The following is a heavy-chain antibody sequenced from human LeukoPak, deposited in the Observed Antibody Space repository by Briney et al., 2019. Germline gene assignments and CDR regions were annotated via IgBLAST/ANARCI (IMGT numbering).Heavy chain of an antibody. D-gene: IGHD3-10*01. J-gene: IGHJ4*02. V-gene: IGHV4-39*07. CDR1: GGSISSSSYY. CDR3: ARDHPTGSYYDY. Sequence: SETLSLTCTVSGGSISSSSYYWGWICQPPGKGLEWIESIYYSGSTYYNPSLKSRVTISVDTSKNQFSLKLSSVTAADTAVYYCARDHPTGSYYDYWGQGTLVTVSS. CDR2: IYYSGST.